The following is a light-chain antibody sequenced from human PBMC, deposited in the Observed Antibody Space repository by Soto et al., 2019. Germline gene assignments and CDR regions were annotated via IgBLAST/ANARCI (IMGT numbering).Light chain of an antibody. CDR2: GNS. Sequence: QSVLTQPPSVSGAPGQRVTISCTGSSSNIGAGYDVHWYQQLRGTAPKLLIYGNSNRPSGVPDRFSGSKSGTSASLAITGLQAEDEADYYCQSYDSSLSVGVFGGGTKLTVL. CDR1: SSNIGAGYD. J-gene: IGLJ3*02. V-gene: IGLV1-40*01. CDR3: QSYDSSLSVGV.